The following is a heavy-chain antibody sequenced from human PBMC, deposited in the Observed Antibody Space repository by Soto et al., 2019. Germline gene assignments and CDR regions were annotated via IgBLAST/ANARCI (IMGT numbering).Heavy chain of an antibody. V-gene: IGHV4-59*08. Sequence: QVQLQESGPGLVKPSETLSLTCTVSVDSASSYYWSWLRQPPGKGLEWIGYIHYSGGANHNPSLKKRLSISVYTSKNQFSLKLSSLTAADTAIYYCARHAMAVAGTGYFDLWGRGTLLTVSS. J-gene: IGHJ2*01. CDR3: ARHAMAVAGTGYFDL. D-gene: IGHD6-19*01. CDR1: VDSASSYY. CDR2: IHYSGGA.